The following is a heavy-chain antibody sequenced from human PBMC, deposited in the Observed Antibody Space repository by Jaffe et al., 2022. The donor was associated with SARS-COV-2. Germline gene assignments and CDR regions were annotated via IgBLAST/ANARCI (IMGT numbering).Heavy chain of an antibody. CDR2: VNHDGSQT. D-gene: IGHD3-3*01. CDR1: GFMFNHWW. V-gene: IGHV3-7*01. J-gene: IGHJ4*02. Sequence: EVLVVQSGGGLVQPGGSLRLSCQASGFMFNHWWMTWVRQAPGKGLEWVATVNHDGSQTFYVDSVKGRFTVSRDNAKNSVDLQMDSLNAGDTAVYYCAADTMSAVRALDSWGQGTLITVSS. CDR3: AADTMSAVRALDS.